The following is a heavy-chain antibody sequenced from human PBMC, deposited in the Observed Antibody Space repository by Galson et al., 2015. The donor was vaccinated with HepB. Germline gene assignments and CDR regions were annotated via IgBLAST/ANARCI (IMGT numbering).Heavy chain of an antibody. D-gene: IGHD4/OR15-4a*01. V-gene: IGHV5-51*01. J-gene: IGHJ4*02. CDR3: ARADWTMVDPYYFDY. CDR1: GYWFSRYW. Sequence: GAEVKKPGGSLKISCKGSGYWFSRYWIGWVRQMPGKGLEWMGIIFPDDSDTRYSPSFQGRVTISTDKSINTAYLQWRSLEASDTAVYYCARADWTMVDPYYFDYWGQGTLVTVSS. CDR2: IFPDDSDT.